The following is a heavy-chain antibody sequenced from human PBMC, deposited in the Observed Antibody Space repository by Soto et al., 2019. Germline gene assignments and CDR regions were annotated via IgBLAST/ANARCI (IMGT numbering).Heavy chain of an antibody. V-gene: IGHV3-48*03. J-gene: IGHJ4*02. CDR2: ISSSGSTI. Sequence: GGSLRLSCAASGFTFSSYEMNWVRQAPGKGLEWVSYISSSGSTIYYADSVKGRFTISRDNAKNSLYLQMNSLRAEDTAVDYCERGPTTGDLKYWGQGTLVTVSS. CDR1: GFTFSSYE. CDR3: ERGPTTGDLKY. D-gene: IGHD7-27*01.